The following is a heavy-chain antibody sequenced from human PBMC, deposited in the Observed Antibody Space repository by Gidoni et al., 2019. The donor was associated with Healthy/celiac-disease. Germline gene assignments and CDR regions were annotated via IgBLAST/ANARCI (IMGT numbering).Heavy chain of an antibody. Sequence: EVQLVESGGGLVKPGGSLRLSCAASGFTFSSYSMNWVRQAPGKGLEWVSSISSSSSYIYYADSVKGRFTISRDNAKNSLYLQMNSLRAEDTAVYYCARDLIVRGVIITFDYWGQGTLVTVSS. CDR1: GFTFSSYS. J-gene: IGHJ4*02. CDR3: ARDLIVRGVIITFDY. CDR2: ISSSSSYI. V-gene: IGHV3-21*01. D-gene: IGHD3-10*01.